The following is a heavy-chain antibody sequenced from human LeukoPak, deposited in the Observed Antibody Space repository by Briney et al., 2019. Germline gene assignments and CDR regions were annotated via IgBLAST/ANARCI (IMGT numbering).Heavy chain of an antibody. D-gene: IGHD4/OR15-4a*01. V-gene: IGHV4-39*01. CDR2: IYYGQTI. CDR3: VRHDGRGGATMGAFDS. Sequence: PSETLSLTCTISAAYISSSSHHWGWIRQSPGKGLEWIGSIYYGQTIYYNPSLNSRVTISVVTSKDQFTLQLNSVTAADMAVYYCVRHDGRGGATMGAFDSWGQGSLVTVSS. CDR1: AAYISSSSHH. J-gene: IGHJ5*01.